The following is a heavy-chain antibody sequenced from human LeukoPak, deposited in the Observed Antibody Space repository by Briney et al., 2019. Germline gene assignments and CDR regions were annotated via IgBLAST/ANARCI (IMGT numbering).Heavy chain of an antibody. Sequence: PGGSLRLSCVASGFTFDDYAMHWVRQPPGKGLEWVSGISWNSGSVAYADSVKGRFTISRDNAKNSLFLQLNSLRAEDTALYYCAKVAVSVAAVQPYYFDYWGQGTLVTVSS. J-gene: IGHJ4*02. CDR3: AKVAVSVAAVQPYYFDY. CDR1: GFTFDDYA. CDR2: ISWNSGSV. V-gene: IGHV3-9*01. D-gene: IGHD6-13*01.